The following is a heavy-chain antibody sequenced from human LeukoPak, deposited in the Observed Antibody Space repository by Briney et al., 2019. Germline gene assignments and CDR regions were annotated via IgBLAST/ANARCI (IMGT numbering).Heavy chain of an antibody. V-gene: IGHV3-20*04. J-gene: IGHJ6*03. D-gene: IGHD5-12*01. CDR1: GFTFDDYG. CDR3: ARDVSPPNPKKWLRFMTHYYYYMDV. CDR2: INWNGGST. Sequence: GGSLRLSCEGSGFTFDDYGMSWVRQAPGKGLEWVSGINWNGGSTGYADSVKGRFTISRDNAKNSLYLQMNSLRAEDTALYYCARDVSPPNPKKWLRFMTHYYYYMDVWGKGTTVTVSS.